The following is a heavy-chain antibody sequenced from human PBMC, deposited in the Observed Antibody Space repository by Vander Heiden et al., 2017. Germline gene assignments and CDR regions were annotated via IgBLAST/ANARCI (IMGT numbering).Heavy chain of an antibody. V-gene: IGHV3-33*01. CDR3: ARESSTIKGGGKSGGPTGA. CDR2: IWYDGSNK. J-gene: IGHJ5*02. Sequence: QVQLVESGGGVVQPGRSLRLSCAASGFTFSSYGMHWVRQAPGKGLGWVAVIWYDGSNKYYADSVKGRFTISRDNSKNTLYLQMNSLRAEDTAVYYCARESSTIKGGGKSGGPTGAWGQGTLVTVSS. D-gene: IGHD2-8*02. CDR1: GFTFSSYG.